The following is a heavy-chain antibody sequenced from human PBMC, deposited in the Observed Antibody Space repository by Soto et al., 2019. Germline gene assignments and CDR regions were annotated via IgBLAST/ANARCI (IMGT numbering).Heavy chain of an antibody. D-gene: IGHD2-2*01. V-gene: IGHV4-30-2*01. CDR3: ARVPDR. CDR1: GGSISGGGDS. CDR2: IYHSGST. Sequence: TLSLSCAVSGGSISGGGDSWSWIRQPPGKGLEWIGYIYHSGSTYYNPSLKSRVTISVDRSKNQFSLKLSSVTAADTAVYYCARVPDRWGQGTLVTVSS. J-gene: IGHJ5*02.